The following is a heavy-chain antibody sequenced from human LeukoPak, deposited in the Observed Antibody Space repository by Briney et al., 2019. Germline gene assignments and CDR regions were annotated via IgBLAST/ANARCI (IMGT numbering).Heavy chain of an antibody. CDR2: TSSDLNVK. CDR1: GFTFRNYV. CDR3: AREGYYGSGSPPSLYFDY. D-gene: IGHD3-10*01. V-gene: IGHV3-30-3*01. Sequence: PGGSLGPSCAASGFTFRNYVIHWVRQAPGKGLEWVAVTSSDLNVKLYADSVKGRFTISRDNSRSTLYLQMNSLRPEDTAIYYCAREGYYGSGSPPSLYFDYWGQGTLVTVSS. J-gene: IGHJ4*02.